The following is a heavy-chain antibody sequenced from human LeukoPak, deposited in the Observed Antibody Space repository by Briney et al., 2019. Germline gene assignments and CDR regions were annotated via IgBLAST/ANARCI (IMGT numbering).Heavy chain of an antibody. Sequence: GGSLRLSCAASGFTFSGYAMHWVRQAPGKGLEWVAFISYDGSNKYYADSVKGRFAISRDNSKNTLYLQMNSLRAEDTAVYYCAKDKYGQRELWTRYYFDYWGQGTLVTVSS. D-gene: IGHD1-26*01. V-gene: IGHV3-30*09. J-gene: IGHJ4*02. CDR2: ISYDGSNK. CDR1: GFTFSGYA. CDR3: AKDKYGQRELWTRYYFDY.